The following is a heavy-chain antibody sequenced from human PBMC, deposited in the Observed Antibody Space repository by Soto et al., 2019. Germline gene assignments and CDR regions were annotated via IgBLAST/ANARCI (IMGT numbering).Heavy chain of an antibody. CDR1: GFTLSDYY. V-gene: IGHV3-11*01. Sequence: GGYLRLSGAAYGFTLSDYYMSWIRQAPGKGLEWGAYISRSGSTIYYADSVKGRFTISRYNTKNSLYLQMNSLRAEHTPVYYCARDPDTYYCRSTRCFHYNYGFDVWGQGTTVTVSS. CDR3: ARDPDTYYCRSTRCFHYNYGFDV. CDR2: ISRSGSTI. D-gene: IGHD2-2*01. J-gene: IGHJ6*02.